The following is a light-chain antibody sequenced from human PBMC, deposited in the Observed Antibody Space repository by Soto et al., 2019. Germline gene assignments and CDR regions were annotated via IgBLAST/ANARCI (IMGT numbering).Light chain of an antibody. J-gene: IGKJ5*01. V-gene: IGKV3-20*01. Sequence: EMVLTQSAGTLSLSPGESATLSCRASQSVSSSYLAWYQQKPGQAPRLLIYGASSRATGIPDRFSGSGSGTDFTLTISRLETEDFAVFYCQQYGTSEIIFGQGTRLEIK. CDR3: QQYGTSEII. CDR1: QSVSSSY. CDR2: GAS.